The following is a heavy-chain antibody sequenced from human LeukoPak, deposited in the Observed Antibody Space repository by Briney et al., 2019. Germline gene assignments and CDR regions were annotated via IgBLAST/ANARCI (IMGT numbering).Heavy chain of an antibody. J-gene: IGHJ4*02. Sequence: GGSLRLSCAASGFTFSSYEMNWARQAPGKGLEWVSYISSSGSTIYYADSVKGRFTISRDNAKNSLYLQMNSLRAEDTAVYYCARVTYYYDSSGYYEFDYWGQGTLVTISS. CDR1: GFTFSSYE. D-gene: IGHD3-22*01. CDR2: ISSSGSTI. CDR3: ARVTYYYDSSGYYEFDY. V-gene: IGHV3-48*03.